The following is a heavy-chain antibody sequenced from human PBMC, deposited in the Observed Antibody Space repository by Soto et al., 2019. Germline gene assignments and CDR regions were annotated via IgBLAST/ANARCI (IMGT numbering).Heavy chain of an antibody. CDR2: IIPILGIA. V-gene: IGHV1-69*02. Sequence: QVQLVQSGAEVKKPGSSVKVSCKASGGTFSSYTISWVRQAPGQGLEWMGRIIPILGIANYAQKFQGRVTITADKSTNTAYMELSSLRSEDTAVYYCARVIPAAPYYFDYWGQGTLVTVSS. CDR3: ARVIPAAPYYFDY. J-gene: IGHJ4*02. D-gene: IGHD2-2*01. CDR1: GGTFSSYT.